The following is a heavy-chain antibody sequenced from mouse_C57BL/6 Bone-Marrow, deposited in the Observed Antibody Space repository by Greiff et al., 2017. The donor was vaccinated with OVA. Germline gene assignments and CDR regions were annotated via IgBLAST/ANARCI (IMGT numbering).Heavy chain of an antibody. V-gene: IGHV1-54*01. CDR3: ARLSTSLSLAY. CDR1: GYAFTNYL. D-gene: IGHD6-5*01. CDR2: INPGSGGT. Sequence: VQLQESGAELVRPGTSVKVSCKASGYAFTNYLIEWVKQRPGQGLEWIGVINPGSGGTNYNEKFKGKATLTADKSSSTAYMQLSSLTSEDSAVCFCARLSTSLSLAYWGQGTLVTVSA. J-gene: IGHJ3*01.